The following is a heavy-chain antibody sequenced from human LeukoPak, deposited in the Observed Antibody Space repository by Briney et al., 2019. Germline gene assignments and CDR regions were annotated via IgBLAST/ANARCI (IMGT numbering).Heavy chain of an antibody. CDR3: ARTYSGYDRRTYYYYYGMDV. V-gene: IGHV4-59*01. D-gene: IGHD5-12*01. J-gene: IGHJ6*02. CDR2: IYYSGST. Sequence: SETLSLTCTVSGGPISSYYWSWIRQPPGKGLEWIGYIYYSGSTNYNPSLKSRVTISVDTSKNQFSLKLSSVTAADTAVYYCARTYSGYDRRTYYYYYGMDVWGQGTTVTVSS. CDR1: GGPISSYY.